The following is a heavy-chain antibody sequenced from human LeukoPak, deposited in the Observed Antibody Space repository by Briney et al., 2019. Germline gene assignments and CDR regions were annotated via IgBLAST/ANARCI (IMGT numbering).Heavy chain of an antibody. V-gene: IGHV4-61*02. Sequence: SQTLSLTCTVSGGSINSGSYFWNWLRQPAGTKLEFRGRVHSSGSSHYAPSPKSRATISIDSSTNQFSLRLNSVTAADSAVYYCARSYDTRGYQSRGFDYWGQGTLVSVSS. CDR2: VHSSGSS. CDR1: GGSINSGSYF. J-gene: IGHJ4*02. D-gene: IGHD3-22*01. CDR3: ARSYDTRGYQSRGFDY.